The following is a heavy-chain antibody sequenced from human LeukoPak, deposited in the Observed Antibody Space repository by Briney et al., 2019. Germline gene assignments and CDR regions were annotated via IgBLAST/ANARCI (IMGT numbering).Heavy chain of an antibody. V-gene: IGHV5-51*01. CDR3: ARAGLFDY. J-gene: IGHJ4*02. CDR2: IYPGDSDT. CDR1: GYSFTSYW. Sequence: GESLHISYNGSGYSFTSYWIGWVRQMPGKGLEWMGIIYPGDSDTRYSTSFQGQVTISADKSISTAYLQWSSLKASDTAMYDCARAGLFDYWGQGTLGTVSS.